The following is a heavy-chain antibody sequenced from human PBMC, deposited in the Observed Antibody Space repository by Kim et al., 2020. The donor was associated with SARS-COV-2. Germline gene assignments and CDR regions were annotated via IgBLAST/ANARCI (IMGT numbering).Heavy chain of an antibody. Sequence: GGSLRLSCAASGFTFSSYSMNWVRQAPGKGLEWVSSISSSSSYIYYADSVKGRFTISRDNAKNSLYLQMNSLRAEDTAVYYCARSSGGNVGPSDYWGQGTLVPVSS. CDR2: ISSSSSYI. J-gene: IGHJ4*02. CDR3: ARSSGGNVGPSDY. D-gene: IGHD6-19*01. CDR1: GFTFSSYS. V-gene: IGHV3-21*01.